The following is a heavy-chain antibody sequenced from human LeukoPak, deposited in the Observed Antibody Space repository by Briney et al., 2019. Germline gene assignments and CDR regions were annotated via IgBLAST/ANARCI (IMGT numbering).Heavy chain of an antibody. CDR3: ARSRPYRGGDCYPPLGWYFDL. V-gene: IGHV4-59*01. Sequence: SETLSLTCTVSGGSISSYYWSWIRQPPGKGLEWIGYINYSGSTNYNPSLKSRVTVSVDSSNNQLSLKLRSVTAADTAVYYCARSRPYRGGDCYPPLGWYFDLWGRGTLVTVSS. CDR2: INYSGST. D-gene: IGHD2-21*02. J-gene: IGHJ2*01. CDR1: GGSISSYY.